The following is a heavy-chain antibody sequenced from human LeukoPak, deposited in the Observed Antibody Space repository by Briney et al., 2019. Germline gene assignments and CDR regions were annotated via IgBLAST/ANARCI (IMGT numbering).Heavy chain of an antibody. V-gene: IGHV4-4*02. CDR3: ARGPTIAAATFDY. CDR1: GGSMRSSNW. CDR2: IYHSGST. Sequence: SETLSLTCAVSGGSMRSSNWWCWVGQPPGMGLKWIGEIYHSGSTNYNPSLKSRVTISVDKSKNQFSLKLSSVTAADTAVYYRARGPTIAAATFDYWGQRTLVTVSS. D-gene: IGHD6-13*01. J-gene: IGHJ4*02.